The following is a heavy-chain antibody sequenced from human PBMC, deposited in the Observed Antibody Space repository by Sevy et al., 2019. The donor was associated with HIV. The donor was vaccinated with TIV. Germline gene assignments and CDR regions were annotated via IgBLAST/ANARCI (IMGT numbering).Heavy chain of an antibody. V-gene: IGHV3-33*01. J-gene: IGHJ4*02. D-gene: IGHD3-10*01. Sequence: GGSLRLSCVASQFNFDTYAIHWVRQAPGKGLEWVAMIWYDGSSKDYAESVKGRFAISRDISQNTAFLQMNSLRAEDTGVYYCATNMVHAGAYDSYFNFWGQGSLVTVSS. CDR1: QFNFDTYA. CDR3: ATNMVHAGAYDSYFNF. CDR2: IWYDGSSK.